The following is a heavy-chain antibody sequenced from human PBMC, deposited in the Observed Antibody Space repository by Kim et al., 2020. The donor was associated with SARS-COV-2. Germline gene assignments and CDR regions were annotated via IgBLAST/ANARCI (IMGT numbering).Heavy chain of an antibody. V-gene: IGHV4-61*01. Sequence: SETLSLTCAVYGGSFSSDSYFWTWIRQSPGKGLEWIGYMSYSGFTKYTPSLTSRVTISIDTSKNQFSLRLSSVTAADTAMYYCARIPRGSIFGYFDYWG. D-gene: IGHD3-3*02. J-gene: IGHJ4*01. CDR2: MSYSGFT. CDR3: ARIPRGSIFGYFDY. CDR1: GGSFSSDSYF.